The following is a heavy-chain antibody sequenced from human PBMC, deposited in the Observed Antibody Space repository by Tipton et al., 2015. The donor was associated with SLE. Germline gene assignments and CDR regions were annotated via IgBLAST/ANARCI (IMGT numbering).Heavy chain of an antibody. J-gene: IGHJ4*02. V-gene: IGHV4-38-2*01. CDR2: LYHGGST. Sequence: TLSLTCAVSGYSISSGYYWGWVRQPPGKGLEWIGSLYHGGSTYYNPSLKSRVTISLDTSKNHFSLKLSSVTAADTAVYYCARHVPSSASSYYFDYWGRESWSPSPQ. D-gene: IGHD3-22*01. CDR3: ARHVPSSASSYYFDY. CDR1: GYSISSGYY.